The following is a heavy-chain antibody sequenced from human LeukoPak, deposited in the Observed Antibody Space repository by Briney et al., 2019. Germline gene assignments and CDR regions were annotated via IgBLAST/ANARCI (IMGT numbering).Heavy chain of an antibody. CDR1: GFTFNNYA. D-gene: IGHD2-2*01. J-gene: IGHJ6*02. CDR3: ARECSSTSCYAGDYYYGMDV. Sequence: GGSLRLSCAASGFTFNNYAMSWVRQPPGKGLEWVSIISGSGGRKYYADSVKGRFTISRDNAKNSLYLQMNSLRAEDTAVYYCARECSSTSCYAGDYYYGMDVWGQGATVTVSS. V-gene: IGHV3-23*01. CDR2: ISGSGGRK.